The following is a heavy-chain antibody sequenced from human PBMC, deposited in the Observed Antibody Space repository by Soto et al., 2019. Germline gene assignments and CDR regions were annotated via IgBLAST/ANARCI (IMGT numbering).Heavy chain of an antibody. CDR2: IIPIFGTA. J-gene: IGHJ3*02. V-gene: IGHV1-69*01. Sequence: QVQLVQSGAEVKKPGSSVKVSCKASGGTFSSYAISWVRQAPGQGLEWMGGIIPIFGTANYAQKFQGRVTITADESTSTAYMELSILRSEYTAVYYCARDCSGGSCYSGAFDIWGQGTMVTVSS. CDR3: ARDCSGGSCYSGAFDI. CDR1: GGTFSSYA. D-gene: IGHD2-15*01.